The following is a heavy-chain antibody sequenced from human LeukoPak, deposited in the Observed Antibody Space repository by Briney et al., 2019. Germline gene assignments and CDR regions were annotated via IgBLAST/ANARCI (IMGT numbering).Heavy chain of an antibody. CDR3: ARDPGTTVTPYYYGMDV. Sequence: SVKVSCKASGGTFSSYAISWVRQAPGQGLEWMGRIIPILGIATYAQKFQGRVTITADKSTSTAYMELSSLRSEDTAVYYCARDPGTTVTPYYYGMDVWGQGTTITVSS. CDR1: GGTFSSYA. J-gene: IGHJ6*02. D-gene: IGHD4-11*01. V-gene: IGHV1-69*04. CDR2: IIPILGIA.